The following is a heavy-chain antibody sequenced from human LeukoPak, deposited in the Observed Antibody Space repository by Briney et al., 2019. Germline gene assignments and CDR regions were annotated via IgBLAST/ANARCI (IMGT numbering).Heavy chain of an antibody. Sequence: SETLSLTCTVSGGSVSSGSYYWSWIRQPPGKGLEWIGYIYYSGSTNYNPSLKSRVTISVDTSKNQFSLKLSSVTAADTAVYYWASSKMEGFWSGYYIYYGMDVWGQGTTVTVSS. CDR2: IYYSGST. V-gene: IGHV4-61*01. CDR1: GGSVSSGSYY. D-gene: IGHD3-3*01. J-gene: IGHJ6*02. CDR3: ASSKMEGFWSGYYIYYGMDV.